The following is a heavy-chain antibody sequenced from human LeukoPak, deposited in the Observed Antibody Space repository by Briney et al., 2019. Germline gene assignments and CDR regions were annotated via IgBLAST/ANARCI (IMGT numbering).Heavy chain of an antibody. D-gene: IGHD3-10*01. CDR3: ARESEVAGIDY. CDR1: GGSISSGSYY. V-gene: IGHV4-61*02. J-gene: IGHJ4*02. Sequence: SETLSLTCTVSGGSISSGSYYWSWIRQPAGKGLEWIGRIYTSGSTNCNPSLKSRVTISVDTSKNQFSLKLSSVTAADTAVYYCARESEVAGIDYWGQGTLVTVSS. CDR2: IYTSGST.